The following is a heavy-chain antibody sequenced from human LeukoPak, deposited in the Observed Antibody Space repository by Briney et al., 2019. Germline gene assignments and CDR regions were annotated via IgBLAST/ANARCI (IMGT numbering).Heavy chain of an antibody. J-gene: IGHJ4*02. CDR3: ARGRVRVVPGTGYFDY. CDR2: ISHDGFI. Sequence: GGSLRLSCETAGFTFSSYVMHWVRRTPGKGLVWVSRISHDGFISYADSVKGRFTISRDNAKNTLILQMNSLRAEDTAVYYCARGRVRVVPGTGYFDYWGQGILVTVSS. CDR1: GFTFSSYV. D-gene: IGHD2-2*01. V-gene: IGHV3-74*01.